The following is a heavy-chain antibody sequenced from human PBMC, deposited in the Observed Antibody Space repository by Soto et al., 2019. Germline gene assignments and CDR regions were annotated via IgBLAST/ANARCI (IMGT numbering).Heavy chain of an antibody. D-gene: IGHD6-13*01. V-gene: IGHV1-69*13. CDR2: IIPIFGTA. Sequence: ASVKVSCKASGGTFSSYAISWVRQAPGQGLEWMGGIIPIFGTANYAQKFQGSVTITADESTSTAYMELSSLRSEDTAVYYCARDPGSAAGIFYYYYGMDVWGQGTTVTVSS. J-gene: IGHJ6*02. CDR3: ARDPGSAAGIFYYYYGMDV. CDR1: GGTFSSYA.